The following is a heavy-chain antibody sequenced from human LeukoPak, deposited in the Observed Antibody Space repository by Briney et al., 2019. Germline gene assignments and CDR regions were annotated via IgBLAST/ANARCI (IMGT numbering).Heavy chain of an antibody. J-gene: IGHJ1*01. CDR3: AKDPGVVVRNRYFQH. CDR2: MSGSGGST. D-gene: IGHD3-22*01. Sequence: SGGSLRLSCAASGFIFSSYAMSWVRQAAGKGLEWVSAMSGSGGSTGYADSVKGRFTISRDNSKNTLYLQMNSLRAEDTAVYYCAKDPGVVVRNRYFQHWGQGTLVTVSS. V-gene: IGHV3-23*01. CDR1: GFIFSSYA.